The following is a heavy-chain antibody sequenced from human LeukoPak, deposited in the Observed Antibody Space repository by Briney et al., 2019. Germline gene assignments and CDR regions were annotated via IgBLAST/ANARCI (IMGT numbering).Heavy chain of an antibody. D-gene: IGHD2-15*01. V-gene: IGHV3-48*02. CDR2: ISSTNTI. J-gene: IGHJ5*02. Sequence: SGGSLRLSCTASGFTFSNSAMNWARQAPGKGLEWLSYISSTNTIYYADPVRGRFTISRDNAKNSLYLQMNSLRNEDTAVYYCARDRQYSRFDPWGQGTLVTVSS. CDR1: GFTFSNSA. CDR3: ARDRQYSRFDP.